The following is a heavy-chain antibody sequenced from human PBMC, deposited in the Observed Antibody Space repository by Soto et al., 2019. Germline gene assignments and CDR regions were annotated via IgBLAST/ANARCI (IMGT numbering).Heavy chain of an antibody. Sequence: GGSVRLSYAASGFTFSSYWMSWVRQAPGKGLEWVANIKQDGSEKYYVDSVKGRFTISRDNAKNSLYLQMNSLRAEDTAVYYCARVHPRIAAAGTAVGMDVWGQGTTVTVSS. J-gene: IGHJ6*02. V-gene: IGHV3-7*01. D-gene: IGHD6-13*01. CDR2: IKQDGSEK. CDR3: ARVHPRIAAAGTAVGMDV. CDR1: GFTFSSYW.